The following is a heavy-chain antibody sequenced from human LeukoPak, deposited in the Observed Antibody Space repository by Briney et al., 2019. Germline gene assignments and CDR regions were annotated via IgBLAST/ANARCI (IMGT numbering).Heavy chain of an antibody. V-gene: IGHV4-34*01. CDR3: ARHHSSSWYLKAFDI. CDR1: GFTFSSYS. Sequence: PGGSLRLSCAASGFTFSSYSMNWVRQAPGKGLEWIGEINHSGSTNYNPSLKSRVTISVDTSKNQFSLKLSSVTAADTAVYYCARHHSSSWYLKAFDIWGQGTMVTVSS. CDR2: INHSGST. J-gene: IGHJ3*02. D-gene: IGHD6-13*01.